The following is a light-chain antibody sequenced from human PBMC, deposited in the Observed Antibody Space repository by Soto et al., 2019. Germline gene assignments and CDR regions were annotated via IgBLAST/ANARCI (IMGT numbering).Light chain of an antibody. V-gene: IGLV1-44*01. CDR1: SSNIGSNT. CDR2: SNN. Sequence: QSVLTQPPSASGTPGQRVTISCSGSSSNIGSNTVNWYQQLPGTAPKLLIYSNNQRPSGVPDRFSGSKSGTSASLAISGLQSEDGADYYCAAWDDILNGYVFGTGTKVTVL. J-gene: IGLJ1*01. CDR3: AAWDDILNGYV.